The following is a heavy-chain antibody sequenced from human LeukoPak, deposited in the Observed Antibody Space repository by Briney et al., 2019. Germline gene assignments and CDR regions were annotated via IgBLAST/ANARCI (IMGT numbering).Heavy chain of an antibody. J-gene: IGHJ4*02. CDR2: IYYSGST. V-gene: IGHV4-39*07. CDR3: ARVPPGYDTFDY. CDR1: GGSISGSSYY. D-gene: IGHD3-22*01. Sequence: SETLSLTCTVSGGSISGSSYYWGWIRQPPGKGLEWIGSIYYSGSTNYNPSLKSRVTISIDKSKNQFSLNLSSVTAADTAVYYCARVPPGYDTFDYWGREPWSPSPQ.